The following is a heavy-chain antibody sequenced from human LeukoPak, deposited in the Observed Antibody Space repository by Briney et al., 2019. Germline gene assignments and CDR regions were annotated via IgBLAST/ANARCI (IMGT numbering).Heavy chain of an antibody. CDR1: GYPISSGYY. D-gene: IGHD6-6*01. Sequence: SETLSLTCTVSGYPISSGYYWGWIRQPPGKGLEWIGSIYHSGSTYYNPSLKSRVTISVDTSKNQFSLKLSSVTAAGTAVYYCANARPFTEYFQHWGQGTLVTVSS. CDR3: ANARPFTEYFQH. CDR2: IYHSGST. V-gene: IGHV4-38-2*02. J-gene: IGHJ1*01.